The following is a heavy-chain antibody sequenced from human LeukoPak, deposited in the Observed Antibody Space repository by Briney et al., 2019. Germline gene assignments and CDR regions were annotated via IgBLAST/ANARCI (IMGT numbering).Heavy chain of an antibody. CDR2: IYYSGST. J-gene: IGHJ4*02. CDR3: ARVRQWRIDY. CDR1: GGSISSYY. Sequence: SETLSLTCTVSGGSISSYYWSWIRQPPGQGLEWIGYIYYSGSTNYTPYLKSRVTISVDTSKNQFSLKLSSVTAADTAVYYCARVRQWRIDYWGQGTLVTVSS. V-gene: IGHV4-59*01. D-gene: IGHD6-19*01.